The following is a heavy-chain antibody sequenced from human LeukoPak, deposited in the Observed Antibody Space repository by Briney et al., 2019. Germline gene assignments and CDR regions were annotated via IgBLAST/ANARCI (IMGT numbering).Heavy chain of an antibody. CDR3: ARDRAEGKTWVEFDP. CDR2: IYSVGVT. Sequence: GGSLRLSCAASGFIVNSYAMSWVRQAPGKGLAWVSLIYSVGVTQYADSVKGRFTISRDNSKNTLYLQMNSLRDEDTAVYFCARDRAEGKTWVEFDPWGQGTLVTVSS. CDR1: GFIVNSYA. V-gene: IGHV3-66*02. J-gene: IGHJ5*02.